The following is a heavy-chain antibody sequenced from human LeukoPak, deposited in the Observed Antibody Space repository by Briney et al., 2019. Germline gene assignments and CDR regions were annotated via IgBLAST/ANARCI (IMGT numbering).Heavy chain of an antibody. D-gene: IGHD6-13*01. CDR3: ATVRADGDYYYYMDV. CDR2: FDPEDGET. J-gene: IGHJ6*03. Sequence: GASVKVSCKVSGYTLTELSMHWVRQAPGKGLEWMGGFDPEDGETIYAQRFQGRVTTTEDTSTDTAYMELSSLRSEDTAMYYCATVRADGDYYYYMDVWGKGTTVTISS. V-gene: IGHV1-24*01. CDR1: GYTLTELS.